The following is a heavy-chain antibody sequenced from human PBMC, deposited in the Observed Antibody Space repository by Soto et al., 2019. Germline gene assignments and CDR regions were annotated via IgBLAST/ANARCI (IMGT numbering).Heavy chain of an antibody. V-gene: IGHV6-1*01. CDR1: GDSVSSNSAA. CDR3: ERDRGTIAEAGRWPKDWFDP. J-gene: IGHJ5*02. Sequence: SQTLSLTCAISGDSVSSNSAAWNWIRQSPSRGLEWLGRTYYRSKWYNDYAVSVKSRITINPDTSKNQFSLQLNSVTPEDTAVYYCERDRGTIAEAGRWPKDWFDPWGQGTLVTVS. D-gene: IGHD6-13*01. CDR2: TYYRSKWYN.